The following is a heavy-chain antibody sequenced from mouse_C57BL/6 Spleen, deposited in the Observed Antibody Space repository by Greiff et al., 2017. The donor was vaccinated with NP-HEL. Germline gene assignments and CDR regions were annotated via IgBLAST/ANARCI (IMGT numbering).Heavy chain of an antibody. Sequence: VQLQQSGAELVKPGASVKLSCTASGFNIKDYYMHWVKQRTEQGLEWIGRIDPEDGETKYAPNFQGKATITADTSSNTAYLQLSSLTSEDTAVYYCARHSSGYLLDYWGQGTTLTVSS. CDR1: GFNIKDYY. V-gene: IGHV14-2*01. CDR3: ARHSSGYLLDY. J-gene: IGHJ2*01. CDR2: IDPEDGET. D-gene: IGHD3-2*02.